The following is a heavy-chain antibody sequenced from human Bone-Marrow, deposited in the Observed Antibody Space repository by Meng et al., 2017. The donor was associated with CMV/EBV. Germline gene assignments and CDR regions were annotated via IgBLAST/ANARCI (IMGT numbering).Heavy chain of an antibody. J-gene: IGHJ4*02. Sequence: GESLKISCAASGFTFSSYWMHWVRQAPGKGLEWVAFIRYDGSNKCYVDSVKGRFTISRDNSKNTLYLQMNSLRAEDTAVYYCAKDRIKRMTTGFDYWGQGTLVTVSS. CDR2: IRYDGSNK. CDR1: GFTFSSYW. V-gene: IGHV3-30*02. D-gene: IGHD4-11*01. CDR3: AKDRIKRMTTGFDY.